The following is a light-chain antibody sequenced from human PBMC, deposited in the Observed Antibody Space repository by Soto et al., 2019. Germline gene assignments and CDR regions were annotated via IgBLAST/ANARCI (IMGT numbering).Light chain of an antibody. V-gene: IGKV3-20*01. CDR3: QQYGDSPPT. CDR2: GAS. CDR1: LSVSVY. J-gene: IGKJ1*01. Sequence: EIVLTQSPGTLSLSPGERATLSCRTSLSVSVYLDWYQQKPGQAPRLLIFGASTRATGIPDRFSGSGSETDFTLTISRLEPEDFAVYHCQQYGDSPPTFGQGTKV.